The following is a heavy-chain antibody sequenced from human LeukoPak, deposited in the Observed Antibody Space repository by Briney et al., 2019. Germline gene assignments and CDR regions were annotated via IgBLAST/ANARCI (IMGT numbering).Heavy chain of an antibody. J-gene: IGHJ4*02. CDR2: IWYDGSNK. CDR1: GFTFSSYG. V-gene: IGHV3-33*06. D-gene: IGHD6-13*01. Sequence: PGGSLRSSCAGPGFTFSSYGMHGVRQAPGKGLEWGAVIWYDGSNKYYADSVKGRFTISRDNSKNTLYLQMNSLRAEDTAVYYCAKDSGYSSSWYAYWGQGTLVTVSS. CDR3: AKDSGYSSSWYAY.